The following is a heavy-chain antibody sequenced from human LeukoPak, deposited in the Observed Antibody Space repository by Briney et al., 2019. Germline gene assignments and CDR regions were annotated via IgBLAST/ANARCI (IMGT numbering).Heavy chain of an antibody. Sequence: GASVKVSCKASGGTFSSYAISWVRQAPGQGLEWMGRIIPILGIANYAQKFQGRVTITADKSTSTAYMELSSLRSEDTAAYYCARDIAVYGGDYYYGMDVWGQGTTVTVSS. V-gene: IGHV1-69*04. CDR3: ARDIAVYGGDYYYGMDV. D-gene: IGHD6-19*01. J-gene: IGHJ6*02. CDR1: GGTFSSYA. CDR2: IIPILGIA.